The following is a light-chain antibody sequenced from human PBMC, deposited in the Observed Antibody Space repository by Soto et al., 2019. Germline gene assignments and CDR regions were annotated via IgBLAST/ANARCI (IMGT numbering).Light chain of an antibody. V-gene: IGLV2-23*02. CDR3: CSYAGSSTWV. Sequence: QSALTQPASVSGSPGQSITISCTGTSSDVGSYNLVSWYQQHPGKAPKLMIYEVSNRPSGVSNRFSGSKSGNTASLTISGLQAEDGADYYCCSYAGSSTWVFGGGTKLTVL. J-gene: IGLJ3*02. CDR1: SSDVGSYNL. CDR2: EVS.